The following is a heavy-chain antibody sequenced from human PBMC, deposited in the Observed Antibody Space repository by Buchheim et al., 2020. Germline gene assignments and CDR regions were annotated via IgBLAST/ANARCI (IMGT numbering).Heavy chain of an antibody. CDR3: AKDLEDYPIDY. CDR2: ISYDGSNK. Sequence: QVQLVESGGGVVQPGRSLRLSCAASGFTFSSYGMHWVRQAPGKGLEWVAVISYDGSNKYYADSMKGRFTISSYNSKNTLYLQMNSLRAEDTAVYYCAKDLEDYPIDYWGQGTL. V-gene: IGHV3-30*18. J-gene: IGHJ4*02. CDR1: GFTFSSYG. D-gene: IGHD4-11*01.